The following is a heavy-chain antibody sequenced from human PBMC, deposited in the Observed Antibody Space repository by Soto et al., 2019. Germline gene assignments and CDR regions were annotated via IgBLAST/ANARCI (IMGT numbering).Heavy chain of an antibody. CDR2: IWYDGSNK. V-gene: IGHV3-33*01. CDR3: ARDVNIVARRGDEDAFDI. D-gene: IGHD5-12*01. Sequence: GGSLRLSCAASGFTFSSYGMHWVRQAPGKGLEWVAVIWYDGSNKYYADSVKGRFTISRDNSKNTLYLQMNSLRAEDTAVYYCARDVNIVARRGDEDAFDIWGQGTMVTVSS. CDR1: GFTFSSYG. J-gene: IGHJ3*02.